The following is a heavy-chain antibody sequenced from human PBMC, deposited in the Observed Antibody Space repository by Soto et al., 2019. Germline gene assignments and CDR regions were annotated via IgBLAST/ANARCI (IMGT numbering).Heavy chain of an antibody. V-gene: IGHV3-23*01. D-gene: IGHD3-22*01. J-gene: IGHJ4*02. Sequence: XESLSLSCEVSGFTFSRYAMSWVRQAPGKGLEWVSAVTGRGESTFYADSVKGRFTISRDNSKNSLYLQMNGLRDEDTAMYYCAKVGDPTTYYFHFNCWGQGTQVTVSS. CDR3: AKVGDPTTYYFHFNC. CDR2: VTGRGEST. CDR1: GFTFSRYA.